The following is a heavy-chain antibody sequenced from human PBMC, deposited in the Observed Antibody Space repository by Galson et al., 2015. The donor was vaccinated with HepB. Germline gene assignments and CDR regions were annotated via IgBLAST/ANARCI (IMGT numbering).Heavy chain of an antibody. CDR3: ARSDYYGSGSYNDRPGAFDI. D-gene: IGHD3-10*01. J-gene: IGHJ3*02. V-gene: IGHV3-30*04. CDR1: GFTFSSYA. Sequence: SLRLSCAASGFTFSSYAMHWVRQAPGKGLEWVAVISYDGSNKYYADSVKGRFTISRDNSKNTLYLQMNSLRAEDTAVYYCARSDYYGSGSYNDRPGAFDIWGQGTMVTVSS. CDR2: ISYDGSNK.